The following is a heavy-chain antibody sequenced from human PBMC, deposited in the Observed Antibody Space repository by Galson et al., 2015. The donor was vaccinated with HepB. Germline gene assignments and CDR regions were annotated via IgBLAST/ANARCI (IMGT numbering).Heavy chain of an antibody. CDR2: IFPGDSHT. CDR3: ARSSSGPLGYYGMDV. D-gene: IGHD3-22*01. CDR1: GYNFSGYW. Sequence: QSGAEVKKPGESLKISCKGSGYNFSGYWIGWVRQMPGKGLEWMGTIFPGDSHTRYSPSFQGQVTISADKSTAYLQWSSLKASDTAMYYCARSSSGPLGYYGMDVWGQGTLVTVSS. V-gene: IGHV5-51*03. J-gene: IGHJ6*02.